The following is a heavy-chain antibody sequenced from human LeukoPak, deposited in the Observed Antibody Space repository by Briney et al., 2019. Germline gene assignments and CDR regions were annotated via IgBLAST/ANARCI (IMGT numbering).Heavy chain of an antibody. V-gene: IGHV1-69*13. CDR2: IIPIFGTA. CDR1: GGTFSSYA. D-gene: IGHD2-2*01. Sequence: SVKVSCKASGGTFSSYAISWVRQAPGQGLEWMGGIIPIFGTANYAQKFQGRVTITADESTSTAYMELGSLRSEDTAAYYCARDLGYCSSTSCYGYYYGMDVWGKGTTVTVSS. CDR3: ARDLGYCSSTSCYGYYYGMDV. J-gene: IGHJ6*04.